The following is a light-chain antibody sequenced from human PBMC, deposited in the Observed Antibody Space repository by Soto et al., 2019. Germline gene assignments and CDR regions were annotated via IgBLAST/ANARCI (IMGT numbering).Light chain of an antibody. Sequence: EIVMTQSPATLSVSPGERATLSCRASQSVSTNLAGYQQKPGQGPRLLIFGASTRAIGIPARFSGSGSGTDFTLTISSLQSEDFAVYYCQHYNELPLTFGGGTKVEIK. CDR2: GAS. CDR3: QHYNELPLT. V-gene: IGKV3-15*01. CDR1: QSVSTN. J-gene: IGKJ4*01.